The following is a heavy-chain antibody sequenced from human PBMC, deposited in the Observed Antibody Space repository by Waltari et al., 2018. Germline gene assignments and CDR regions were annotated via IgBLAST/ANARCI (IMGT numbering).Heavy chain of an antibody. CDR2: IRYDGSNK. J-gene: IGHJ6*03. V-gene: IGHV3-30*02. CDR3: AKDSGYCSGGSCSYYYYMDV. Sequence: QVQLVESGGGVVQPGGSLRHSCAASGFTFSSYGMHWVRQAPGQGLEWVAFIRYDGSNKYYADSVKGRFTISRDNSKNTLYLQMNSLRAEDTAVYYCAKDSGYCSGGSCSYYYYMDVWGKGTTVTISS. CDR1: GFTFSSYG. D-gene: IGHD2-15*01.